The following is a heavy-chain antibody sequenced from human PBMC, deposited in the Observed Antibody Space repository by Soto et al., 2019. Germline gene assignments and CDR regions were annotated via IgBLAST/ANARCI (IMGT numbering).Heavy chain of an antibody. D-gene: IGHD5-12*01. Sequence: ASVKVSCKASGYTFTSYGISWVRQAPGQGLEWMGWISAYNGNTNYAQKLQGRVTMTTDTSTSTAYMELRSLGSDDTAVYYCARGLIYSGSEEVTRSSYYYYLDVGAKGTPVPVSS. CDR2: ISAYNGNT. CDR3: ARGLIYSGSEEVTRSSYYYYLDV. CDR1: GYTFTSYG. J-gene: IGHJ6*03. V-gene: IGHV1-18*01.